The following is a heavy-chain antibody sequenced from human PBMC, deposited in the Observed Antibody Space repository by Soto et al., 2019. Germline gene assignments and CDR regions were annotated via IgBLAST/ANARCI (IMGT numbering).Heavy chain of an antibody. CDR3: ALSNTMRGFGDFDY. J-gene: IGHJ4*02. V-gene: IGHV3-23*01. CDR1: GFTFSSYA. Sequence: GGSLRLSCAASGFTFSSYAMSWVRQDPGKGLEWVSAISGSGGSTHYADSVKGRFTISRDISKSMLYLRMNSLRAEDTAVYYCALSNTMRGFGDFDYWGQGTLVTVSS. D-gene: IGHD3-22*01. CDR2: ISGSGGST.